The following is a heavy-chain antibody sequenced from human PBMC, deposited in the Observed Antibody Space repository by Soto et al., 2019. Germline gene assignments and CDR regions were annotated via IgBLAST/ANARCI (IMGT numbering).Heavy chain of an antibody. J-gene: IGHJ6*02. CDR1: GRSISNYY. CDR3: ARSLYSSFPRYYYYGMDV. V-gene: IGHV4-59*01. D-gene: IGHD4-4*01. CDR2: IFYSGST. Sequence: SDTLSLTCTVSGRSISNYYWSWIRQPPGRGLEWIGHIFYSGSTNYNPALKSRVTISVDTSKSQFSLKLSSVTAADTAVYYCARSLYSSFPRYYYYGMDVWGQGTTVT.